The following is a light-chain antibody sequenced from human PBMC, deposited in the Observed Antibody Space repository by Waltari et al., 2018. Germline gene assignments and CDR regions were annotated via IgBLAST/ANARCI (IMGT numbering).Light chain of an antibody. J-gene: IGKJ1*01. CDR1: QSVCRS. CDR2: DAS. CDR3: QKYVSLPAT. Sequence: EIVLTQSPGTLSLSPGEGATLSCRASQSVCRSLAWYQQKPGQAPRLLIYDASTRATGIPDRFSGSGSGTDFSRTISRLEPEDFALYYCQKYVSLPATFGQGTTVEIK. V-gene: IGKV3-20*01.